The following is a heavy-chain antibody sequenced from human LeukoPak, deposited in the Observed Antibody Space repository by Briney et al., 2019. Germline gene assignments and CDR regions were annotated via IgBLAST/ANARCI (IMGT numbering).Heavy chain of an antibody. CDR2: ISGSGGST. CDR1: GFTFSSYA. Sequence: GGSLRLSCAASGFTFSSYAMSWVRQAPGKGLEWVSAISGSGGSTYYADSVKGRFTISRDNSKNTLYLQMNSLRAEDTAVYYCAKDRPGFYDFWSGYRAPDFDYWGQGTLVTVSS. J-gene: IGHJ4*02. CDR3: AKDRPGFYDFWSGYRAPDFDY. V-gene: IGHV3-23*01. D-gene: IGHD3-3*01.